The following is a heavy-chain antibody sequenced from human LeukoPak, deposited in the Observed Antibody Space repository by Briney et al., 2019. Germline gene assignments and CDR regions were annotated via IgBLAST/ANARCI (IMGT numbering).Heavy chain of an antibody. V-gene: IGHV3-48*03. D-gene: IGHD1-26*01. CDR1: GFTFSSYE. Sequence: PGGSLRLSCAASGFTFSSYEMNWVRQAPGKGLEWVSYISSSGSTIYYADSVKGRFTISRDNAKNSLYLQMNSLRAEDTAVYYCARVGGSYPNYFDYWGQGTLVTVSS. CDR2: ISSSGSTI. J-gene: IGHJ4*02. CDR3: ARVGGSYPNYFDY.